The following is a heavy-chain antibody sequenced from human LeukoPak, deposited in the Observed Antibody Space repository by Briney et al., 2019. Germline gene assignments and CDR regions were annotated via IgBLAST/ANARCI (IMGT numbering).Heavy chain of an antibody. CDR2: VWSDGQTL. CDR1: GFDFSAYA. CDR3: AKTASNWYLDS. D-gene: IGHD6-13*01. Sequence: GWSLRLSCAASGFDFSAYAMHWVRQAPGKGLEWVALVWSDGQTLYYAGSVQDRFTISRDNSRNTLYLQMNNLRVDDTAVYYCAKTASNWYLDSWGQGTLVTVSS. V-gene: IGHV3-33*06. J-gene: IGHJ5*01.